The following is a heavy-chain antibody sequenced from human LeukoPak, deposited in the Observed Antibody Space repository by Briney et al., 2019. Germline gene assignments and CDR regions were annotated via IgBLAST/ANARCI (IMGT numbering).Heavy chain of an antibody. CDR3: ARPIGSSWYDTFDI. J-gene: IGHJ3*02. Sequence: GASVKVSCKASGYTFTSYDINWVRQATGQGLEWMGWMNPNSGNTGYAQKFRGRVTMTRNTSISTAYMELSSLRSEDTAVYYCARPIGSSWYDTFDIWGQGTMVTVSS. V-gene: IGHV1-8*01. D-gene: IGHD6-13*01. CDR2: MNPNSGNT. CDR1: GYTFTSYD.